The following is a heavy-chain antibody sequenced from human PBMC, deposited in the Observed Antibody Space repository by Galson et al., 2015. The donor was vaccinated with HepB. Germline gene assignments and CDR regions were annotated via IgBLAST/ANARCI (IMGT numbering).Heavy chain of an antibody. Sequence: LSLTCTVSGGSISSSSYYWGWIRQPPGKGLEWIGSIYYSGSTYYNPSLKSRVTISVDTSKNQFSLKLSSVTAADTAVYYCARLDGYNDYWGQGTLVTVSS. CDR3: ARLDGYNDY. J-gene: IGHJ4*02. CDR2: IYYSGST. D-gene: IGHD5-24*01. V-gene: IGHV4-39*01. CDR1: GGSISSSSYY.